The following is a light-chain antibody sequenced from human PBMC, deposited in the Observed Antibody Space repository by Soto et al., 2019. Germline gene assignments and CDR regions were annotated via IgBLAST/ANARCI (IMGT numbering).Light chain of an antibody. CDR2: EVS. V-gene: IGLV2-14*01. J-gene: IGLJ1*01. Sequence: QSALTQPASVSGSPGQSITVSCTGTSSDIGFYNYVSWYQQHPGKAPKLIIYEVSNRPSGVSNRFSGSKSGNTASLTVSGLQAEDEADYYCASFTTTRTRVFGTGTKLTVL. CDR3: ASFTTTRTRV. CDR1: SSDIGFYNY.